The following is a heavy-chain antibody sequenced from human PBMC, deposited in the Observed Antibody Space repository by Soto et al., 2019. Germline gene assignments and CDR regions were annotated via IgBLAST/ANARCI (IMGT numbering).Heavy chain of an antibody. D-gene: IGHD3-10*01. CDR2: IITIFGTA. J-gene: IGHJ5*01. V-gene: IGHV1-69*01. CDR3: ACGSTMVVSLFYS. Sequence: CSANAYFKHPLSGVPRYAISMAPWTPGQGLEWMGGIITIFGTANYAQKFQGRVTITADESTSTAYMELSRLRSEDTAVYYCACGSTMVVSLFYSWGHGTLVPVSS. CDR1: LSGVPRYA.